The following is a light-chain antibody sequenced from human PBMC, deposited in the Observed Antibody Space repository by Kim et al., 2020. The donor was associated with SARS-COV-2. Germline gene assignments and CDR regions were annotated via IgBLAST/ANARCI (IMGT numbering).Light chain of an antibody. CDR2: GAS. J-gene: IGKJ1*01. CDR3: QQYGSSRWT. Sequence: SPGERATLSCRASQSVSSTYLAWYQQKPGQAPRLLIYGASSRASDIPDRFSGSGSGTDFTLTISRLEPEDFAVYYCQQYGSSRWTFGQGTKVDIK. CDR1: QSVSSTY. V-gene: IGKV3-20*01.